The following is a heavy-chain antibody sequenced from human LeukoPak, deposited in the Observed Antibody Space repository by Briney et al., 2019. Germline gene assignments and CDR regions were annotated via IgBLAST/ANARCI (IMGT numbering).Heavy chain of an antibody. CDR1: GITFSDHY. Sequence: GGSLRLSCAASGITFSDHYMSWIRQAPGKGLEWLSYISSGGDSIYYADSVKGRFTISRDNAKNSVSLQMNSLRAEDTAVYYCAKFFTGEYVRAFDIWGQGTMVTVSS. D-gene: IGHD3-10*02. CDR2: ISSGGDSI. V-gene: IGHV3-11*04. CDR3: AKFFTGEYVRAFDI. J-gene: IGHJ3*02.